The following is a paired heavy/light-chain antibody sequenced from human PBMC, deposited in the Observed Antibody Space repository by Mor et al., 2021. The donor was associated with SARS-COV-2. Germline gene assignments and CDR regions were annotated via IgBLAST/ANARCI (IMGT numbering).Heavy chain of an antibody. CDR1: GYTFNGYY. CDR3: ARDPVAYSSGGGLDV. Sequence: QVQVVQSGAEVKKPGASVKVSCKASGYTFNGYYMHWVRQAPGQGLEWMGRINPNSGGTNYAQKFQGRVTMTRDTSISTAYMELNRLKSDDTAIYYCARDPVAYSSGGGLDVWGQGTTVTVSS. CDR2: INPNSGGT. V-gene: IGHV1-2*06. J-gene: IGHJ6*02. D-gene: IGHD6-19*01.
Light chain of an antibody. CDR2: QDS. Sequence: SYELTQPPSVSVSPGQTASITCSGDKLGDKYACWYQQKPGQSPVLVIYQDSKRPSGIPERFSGSNSGNTATLTISGTQAMDEADYYCQAWDSNTHVVFGGGTKLTVL. CDR1: KLGDKY. V-gene: IGLV3-1*01. CDR3: QAWDSNTHVV. J-gene: IGLJ2*01.